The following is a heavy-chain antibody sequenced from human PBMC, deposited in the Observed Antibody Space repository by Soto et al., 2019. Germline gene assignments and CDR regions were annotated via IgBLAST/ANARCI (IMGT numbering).Heavy chain of an antibody. Sequence: SGPTLVNPTQTLTLTCTFSGFSLESSGMRVSWIRQPPGKALEWLARIDWDGTTFYSTSLKTRLTIAKDTSKNQVVLTMTNVDPADSATYFCARTMILGIGPCFDYWGQGNLVTVSS. J-gene: IGHJ4*02. CDR1: GFSLESSGMR. D-gene: IGHD3-22*01. CDR3: ARTMILGIGPCFDY. V-gene: IGHV2-70*04. CDR2: IDWDGTT.